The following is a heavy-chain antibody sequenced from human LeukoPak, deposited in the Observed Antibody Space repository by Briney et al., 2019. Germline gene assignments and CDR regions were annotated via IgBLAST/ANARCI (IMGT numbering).Heavy chain of an antibody. J-gene: IGHJ4*02. D-gene: IGHD1-26*01. Sequence: PGRSLRLSCAASGFTFSSYAMHWVRQAPGKGLEWVAVISYDGSNKYYADSVKGRFTISRDNSKNTLYLQMNSLRAEDTAVYYCARDPTTSGSYDYWGQGTLVTVSS. CDR2: ISYDGSNK. CDR3: ARDPTTSGSYDY. V-gene: IGHV3-30-3*01. CDR1: GFTFSSYA.